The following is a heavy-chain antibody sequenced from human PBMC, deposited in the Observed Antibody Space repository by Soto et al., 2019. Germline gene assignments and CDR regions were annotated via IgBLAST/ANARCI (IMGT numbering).Heavy chain of an antibody. J-gene: IGHJ4*02. CDR3: ARISSSSSSDY. V-gene: IGHV3-23*01. Sequence: EVQLLESGGGLVQPGGSLRLSCAASGFTFNTYAMNWVRQAPGKGLEWVSAICASVGCTYYVDSVKVRFTISRDNSKNTLYLQMINLRAEDTAVYYCARISSSSSSDYWVQGTLVTVSS. D-gene: IGHD6-6*01. CDR1: GFTFNTYA. CDR2: ICASVGCT.